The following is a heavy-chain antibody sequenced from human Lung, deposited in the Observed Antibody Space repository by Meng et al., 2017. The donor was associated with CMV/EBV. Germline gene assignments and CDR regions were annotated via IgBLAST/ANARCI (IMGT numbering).Heavy chain of an antibody. J-gene: IGHJ4*02. CDR3: AKDLKTYSNSVDY. CDR2: ISWNSGSI. Sequence: SCAASGFTFDDYAMHWVRQAPGKGLEWVSGISWNSGSIGYADSVKGQFRICRDNANNSLYLQMNSLSVEDKAFYYCAKDLKTYSNSVDYLCQGPLVTVSS. V-gene: IGHV3-9*01. CDR1: GFTFDDYA. D-gene: IGHD6-6*01.